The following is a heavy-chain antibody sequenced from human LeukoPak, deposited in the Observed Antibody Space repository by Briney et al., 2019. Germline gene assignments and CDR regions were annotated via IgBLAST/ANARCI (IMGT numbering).Heavy chain of an antibody. CDR1: GFTFSSYA. V-gene: IGHV3-48*03. CDR2: MTASSVTF. Sequence: GGSLRLSCEVSGFTFSSYAMTWVRQVPGRGLEWLAYMTASSVTFYYADSVSGRFTISRDNARNSLFLQMNSLTVEDTAVYYCARSLSGYDPLSAFWGQGTLVTVSS. J-gene: IGHJ4*02. D-gene: IGHD5-12*01. CDR3: ARSLSGYDPLSAF.